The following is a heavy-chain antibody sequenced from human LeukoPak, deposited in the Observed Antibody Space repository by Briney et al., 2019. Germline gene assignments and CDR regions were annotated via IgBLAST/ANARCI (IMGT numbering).Heavy chain of an antibody. Sequence: GRSLRLSCAASGFTFSSYGRHWVRQAPGKGLEWVADIWYDGSDQYYADSVRGRFDISRDNSKNTLYLQMNSLTAEDTAVYYCARERNDVFDIWGQGTMVTISS. CDR1: GFTFSSYG. J-gene: IGHJ3*02. CDR2: IWYDGSDQ. D-gene: IGHD1-14*01. CDR3: ARERNDVFDI. V-gene: IGHV3-33*01.